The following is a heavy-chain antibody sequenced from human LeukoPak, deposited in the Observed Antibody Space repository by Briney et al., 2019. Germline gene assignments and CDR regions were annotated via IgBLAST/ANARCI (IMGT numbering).Heavy chain of an antibody. J-gene: IGHJ4*02. V-gene: IGHV1-3*01. CDR1: GYTFTSYD. CDR3: ARSYCSSTSCYVYFDY. D-gene: IGHD2-2*01. Sequence: ASVKVSCKASGYTFTSYDINWVRQATGQRLEWMGWINAGNGNTKYSQKFQGRVTITRDTSASTAYMELSSLRSEDTAVYYCARSYCSSTSCYVYFDYWGQGTLVTVSS. CDR2: INAGNGNT.